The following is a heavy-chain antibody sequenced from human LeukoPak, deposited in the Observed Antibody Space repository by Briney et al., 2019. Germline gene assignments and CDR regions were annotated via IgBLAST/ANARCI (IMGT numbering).Heavy chain of an antibody. J-gene: IGHJ4*02. CDR2: ININSGDI. V-gene: IGHV1-2*06. D-gene: IGHD3-3*01. Sequence: ALVKVSCKASGYTFIDYWIHWVRQAPGQGLEWMGRININSGDINYAQKFQGRVTMTRATSISTAYMELSRLRFDDTAVYYCARDRDGGVGTIDYWGQGTLVPVSS. CDR1: GYTFIDYW. CDR3: ARDRDGGVGTIDY.